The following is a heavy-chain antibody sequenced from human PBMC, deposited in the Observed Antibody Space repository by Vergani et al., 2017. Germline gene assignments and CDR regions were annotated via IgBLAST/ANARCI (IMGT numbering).Heavy chain of an antibody. Sequence: QVQLVQSGAEVKKPGASVKVSCKASGYTFTSYGISWVRQAPGQGHEWMGWSSAYNGNTNYAQKLQGRVTMTTDTSTSTAYMELRGLRSDDTAVYYCARVAPWRITGCLEWLGADYWGQGTLVTVSS. CDR3: ARVAPWRITGCLEWLGADY. CDR1: GYTFTSYG. D-gene: IGHD3-3*01. V-gene: IGHV1-18*01. J-gene: IGHJ4*02. CDR2: SSAYNGNT.